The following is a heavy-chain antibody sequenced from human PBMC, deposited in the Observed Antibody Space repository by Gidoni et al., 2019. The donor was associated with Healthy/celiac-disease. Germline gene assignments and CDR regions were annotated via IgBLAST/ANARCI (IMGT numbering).Heavy chain of an antibody. CDR1: GDTFTGYY. CDR3: ARDRAKYSVSQN. V-gene: IGHV1-2*02. D-gene: IGHD1-26*01. CDR2: INPNSGGT. Sequence: QVQLVQSGAEVKKPGASVKVSCKAYGDTFTGYYMHWVRQAPGQGLEWMGWINPNSGGTNYAQKFQGRVTMTRDTSISTAYMELSRLRSDATAVYYCARDRAKYSVSQNWGQGTLVTVSS. J-gene: IGHJ4*02.